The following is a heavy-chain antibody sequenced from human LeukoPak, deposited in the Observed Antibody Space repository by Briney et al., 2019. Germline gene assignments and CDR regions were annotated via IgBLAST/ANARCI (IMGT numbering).Heavy chain of an antibody. J-gene: IGHJ6*02. CDR3: AIGLSGAGSYYDYGMDV. V-gene: IGHV1-2*02. D-gene: IGHD3-10*01. CDR1: GYTLTTYF. Sequence: ASVKVSCKASGYTLTTYFIHWVRQAPGQGLEWMGWINPNSGGTNYAQKFQGRVTMTRDTSISTACMELSRVRSDDTAVYYCAIGLSGAGSYYDYGMDVWGQGTTVTVSS. CDR2: INPNSGGT.